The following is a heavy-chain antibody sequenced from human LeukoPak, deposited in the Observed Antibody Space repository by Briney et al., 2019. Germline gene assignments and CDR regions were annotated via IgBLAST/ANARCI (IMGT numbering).Heavy chain of an antibody. CDR3: ERIDWDHDAFAI. CDR2: IDWDDDT. J-gene: IGHJ3*02. V-gene: IGHV2-70*11. D-gene: IGHD3-9*01. CDR1: GFSLSTSGMC. Sequence: SGPTLVNPTQTLTLTCTFSGFSLSTSGMCVSWICQPPVKALEWLARIDWDDDTYYSTSLKTRLTISKDTSKTQVVLTMTNMEPVDTATYYCERIDWDHDAFAIWGQGTMVTVSS.